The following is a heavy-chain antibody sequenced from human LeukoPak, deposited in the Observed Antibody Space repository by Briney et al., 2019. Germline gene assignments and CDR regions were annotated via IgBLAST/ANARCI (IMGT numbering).Heavy chain of an antibody. CDR3: ARGGTLFTFFDS. Sequence: SETLSLTCTESGGSISSDDYYWNWIRQPAGRGLEWIGRIYITGNTVYNPFLESRVRMSIDTSKNQVSLTVKSVTAADTAVYYCARGGTLFTFFDSWGQGTLVTVSS. CDR2: IYITGNT. J-gene: IGHJ4*02. V-gene: IGHV4-61*02. CDR1: GGSISSDDYY.